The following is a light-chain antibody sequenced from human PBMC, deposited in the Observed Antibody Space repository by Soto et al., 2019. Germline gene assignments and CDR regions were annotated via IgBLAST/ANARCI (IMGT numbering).Light chain of an antibody. CDR2: GAS. V-gene: IGKV3-15*01. CDR3: QQYNNWWT. CDR1: RSVNSN. Sequence: EIVMTQSPATLSVSPGERATLSCRASRSVNSNLAWYQQKPGQAPRLLIYGASTRATGIPARFSGSGSETEFTLTISSLQSEYFAVYYCQQYNNWWTFGQGTKVEIK. J-gene: IGKJ1*01.